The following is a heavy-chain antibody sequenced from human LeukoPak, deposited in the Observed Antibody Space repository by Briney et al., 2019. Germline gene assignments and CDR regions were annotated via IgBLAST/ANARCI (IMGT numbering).Heavy chain of an antibody. D-gene: IGHD3-10*01. Sequence: PSETLSLTCAVYGGSFSGYYWSWIRQPPGKGLEWIGEINHSGSTNYNPSLKSRVTISVDTSKNQFSLKLSSVTAADTAVYYCARRSLWFGDFDYWGQGTLVTVSS. V-gene: IGHV4-34*01. CDR2: INHSGST. J-gene: IGHJ4*02. CDR3: ARRSLWFGDFDY. CDR1: GGSFSGYY.